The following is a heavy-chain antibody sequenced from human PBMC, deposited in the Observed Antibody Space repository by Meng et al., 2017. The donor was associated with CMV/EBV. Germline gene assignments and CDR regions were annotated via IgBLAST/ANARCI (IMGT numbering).Heavy chain of an antibody. J-gene: IGHJ6*02. D-gene: IGHD6-6*01. CDR1: GYTFTSYD. CDR2: MNPNSGNT. V-gene: IGHV1-8*01. CDR3: ATPAEGEQLQSGYYYYGMDV. Sequence: ASVKVSCKASGYTFTSYDINWVRQATGQGLEWMGWMNPNSGNTGYAQKFQGRVTMTRNTSISTAYMELSSLRSEDTAVYYCATPAEGEQLQSGYYYYGMDVWGQGTTVTVSS.